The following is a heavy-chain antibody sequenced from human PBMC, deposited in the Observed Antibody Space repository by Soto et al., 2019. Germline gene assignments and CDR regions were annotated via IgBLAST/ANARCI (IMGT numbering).Heavy chain of an antibody. CDR3: ARADYYYGSGSYAFDP. Sequence: QVQLVESGGGVVQPGRSLRLSCAASGFTFSSYAMHWVRQSPGKWLEWVAVISYDGSNKYYADSVKGRFTISRDNSKNTLYLQMNSLRAEDTAVYYCARADYYYGSGSYAFDPWGQGTLVTVSS. CDR2: ISYDGSNK. D-gene: IGHD3-10*01. V-gene: IGHV3-30-3*01. J-gene: IGHJ5*02. CDR1: GFTFSSYA.